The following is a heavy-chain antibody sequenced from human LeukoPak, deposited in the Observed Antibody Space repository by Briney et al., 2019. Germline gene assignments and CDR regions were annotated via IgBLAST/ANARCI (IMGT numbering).Heavy chain of an antibody. CDR1: GFIFTSYG. J-gene: IGHJ4*02. Sequence: PGRSLRVSCEASGFIFTSYGMHWVRQAPGKGPEWVALIWYDGSKKYYADSVKGRFTISRDNFKNTVYLQMNSLRAEDTAVYYCARGRFLEPLDYWGQGTLVTVSS. CDR3: ARGRFLEPLDY. CDR2: IWYDGSKK. V-gene: IGHV3-33*01. D-gene: IGHD3-3*01.